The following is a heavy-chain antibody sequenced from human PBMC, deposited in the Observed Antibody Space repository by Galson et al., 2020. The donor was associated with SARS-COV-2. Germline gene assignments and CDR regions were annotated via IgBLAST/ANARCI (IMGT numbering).Heavy chain of an antibody. CDR1: GFTFSSYA. Sequence: GGSLRLSCAASGFTFSSYAMHWVRQAPGKGLEWVAVISYDGSNKYYADSVKGRFTISRDNSKNTLYLQMNSLRAEDTAVYYCATDLYSSGWHYFDYWGQGTLVTVSS. CDR3: ATDLYSSGWHYFDY. D-gene: IGHD6-19*01. V-gene: IGHV3-30*04. J-gene: IGHJ4*02. CDR2: ISYDGSNK.